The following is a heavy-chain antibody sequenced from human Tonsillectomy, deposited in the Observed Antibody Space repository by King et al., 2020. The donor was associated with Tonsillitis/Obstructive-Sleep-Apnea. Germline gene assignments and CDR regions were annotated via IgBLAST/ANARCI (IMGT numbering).Heavy chain of an antibody. CDR1: GFTFSSYY. CDR2: IKEDGSEK. CDR3: AREGYGADAYDAFDV. D-gene: IGHD4/OR15-4a*01. J-gene: IGHJ3*01. V-gene: IGHV3-7*03. Sequence: VQLVESGGGLVQPGGSLRLSCAASGFTFSSYYMNWVRQAPGKGLEWVANIKEDGSEKYYVDSVKGRFTISRDNAKKSLFLQMNSLRAEDTAVYYCAREGYGADAYDAFDVWGQGTMVTVSS.